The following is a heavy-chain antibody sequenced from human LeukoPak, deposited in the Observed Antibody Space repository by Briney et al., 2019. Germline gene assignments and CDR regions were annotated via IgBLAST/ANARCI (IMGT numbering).Heavy chain of an antibody. CDR3: ARRIVGPKGWFDP. CDR2: IRYDGSNK. D-gene: IGHD1-26*01. Sequence: PGGSLRLSCAASGFTFSSYGMHWVRQAPGKGLEWVAFIRYDGSNKYYVDSVKGRFTISRDNAKNSLYLQMNSLRAEDTAVYYCARRIVGPKGWFDPWGQGTLVTVSS. CDR1: GFTFSSYG. V-gene: IGHV3-30*02. J-gene: IGHJ5*02.